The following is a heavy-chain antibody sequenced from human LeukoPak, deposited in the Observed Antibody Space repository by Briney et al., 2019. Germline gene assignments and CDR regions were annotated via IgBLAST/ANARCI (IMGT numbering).Heavy chain of an antibody. J-gene: IGHJ4*02. Sequence: GASVKVSCTASGYTFTSYDINWVRQATGQGLEWMGWMNPNSGNTGYAQKFQGRVTMTRNTSISTAYMELSSLRSEDTAVYYCARSSQDTAMEPDYWGQGTLVTVSS. CDR3: ARSSQDTAMEPDY. CDR2: MNPNSGNT. CDR1: GYTFTSYD. D-gene: IGHD5-18*01. V-gene: IGHV1-8*01.